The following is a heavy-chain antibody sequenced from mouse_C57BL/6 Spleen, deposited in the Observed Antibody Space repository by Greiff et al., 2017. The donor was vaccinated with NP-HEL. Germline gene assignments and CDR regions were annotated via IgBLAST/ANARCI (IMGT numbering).Heavy chain of an antibody. D-gene: IGHD2-5*01. Sequence: QVQLQQSGPELVKPGASVKISCKASGYAFSSSWMNWVKQRPGKGLEWIGRIYPGDGDTNYNGKFKGKATLTADKSSSTAYMQHSSLTSEDSAVYFCARDSNYYFDYWGQGTTLTVSS. CDR3: ARDSNYYFDY. V-gene: IGHV1-82*01. J-gene: IGHJ2*01. CDR1: GYAFSSSW. CDR2: IYPGDGDT.